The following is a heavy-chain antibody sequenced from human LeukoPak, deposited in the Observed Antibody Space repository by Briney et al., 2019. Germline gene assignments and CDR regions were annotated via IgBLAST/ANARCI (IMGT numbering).Heavy chain of an antibody. CDR3: ARVYYGSGSWVARRYYYGMDV. CDR1: GGSISSSNW. CDR2: IYHSGST. D-gene: IGHD3-10*01. J-gene: IGHJ6*04. Sequence: SGTLSLTCAVSGGSISSSNWWSWVRQLPGKGLEWIGEIYHSGSTNYNPSLKSRVTISVDKSKNQFSLKLSSVTAADTAVYYCARVYYGSGSWVARRYYYGMDVWGKGTTVTVSS. V-gene: IGHV4-4*02.